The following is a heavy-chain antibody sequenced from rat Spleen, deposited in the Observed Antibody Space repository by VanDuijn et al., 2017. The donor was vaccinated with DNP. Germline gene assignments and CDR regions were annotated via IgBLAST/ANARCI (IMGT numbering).Heavy chain of an antibody. CDR3: ARGFNHWFAY. D-gene: IGHD4-4*01. CDR1: GFTFSNSD. J-gene: IGHJ3*01. V-gene: IGHV5-25*01. Sequence: EVQLVESGGGLVQPGRSMQLSCAASGFTFSNSDMAWVRQAPTKGLEWVASISTSGGSTYYRDSVKGRFTISRDNAKSTLYLEMNSPTSEDTATYYCARGFNHWFAYWGQGTLVTVSS. CDR2: ISTSGGST.